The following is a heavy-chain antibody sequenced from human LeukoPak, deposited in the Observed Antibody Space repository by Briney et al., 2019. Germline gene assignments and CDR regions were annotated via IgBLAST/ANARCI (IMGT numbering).Heavy chain of an antibody. CDR1: GGSIISTNYY. V-gene: IGHV4-61*02. CDR2: IYTSGST. Sequence: SETLSLTCTVSGGSIISTNYYWSWIRQPAGKGLEWIGRIYTSGSTNYNPSLKSRVTMSVDTSKNQFSLKLSSVTAADTAVYYCARDRCSSTSCYYAFDIWGQGTMVTVSS. J-gene: IGHJ3*02. CDR3: ARDRCSSTSCYYAFDI. D-gene: IGHD2-2*01.